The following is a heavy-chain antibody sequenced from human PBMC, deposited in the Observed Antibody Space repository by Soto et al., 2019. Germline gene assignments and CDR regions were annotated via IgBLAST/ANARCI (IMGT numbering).Heavy chain of an antibody. CDR3: ARQGGWFDP. CDR1: GGSISSSSYY. D-gene: IGHD1-26*01. Sequence: SETLSLTCSVSGGSISSSSYYWSWIRQPPGKGLEWIGSIYYSGSTNYKPSLKSRVTISVDTSKNQFSLKPNSVTAADTAVYYCARQGGWFDPWGQGTLVTVSS. J-gene: IGHJ5*02. V-gene: IGHV4-61*05. CDR2: IYYSGST.